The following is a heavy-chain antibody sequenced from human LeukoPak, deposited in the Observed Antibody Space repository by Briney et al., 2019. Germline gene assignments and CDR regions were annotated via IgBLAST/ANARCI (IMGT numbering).Heavy chain of an antibody. CDR1: GYRFTNYW. J-gene: IGHJ4*02. V-gene: IGHV5-51*01. D-gene: IGHD5-12*01. Sequence: GESLKISCKGSGYRFTNYWIGWVRQMPGKGLEWMGIIYPGDSDTRYSPSFQGQVTISADESISTANLQWSSLKDSATAMYYCARHVADSGHDYGFDSWGQGTLVTVSS. CDR2: IYPGDSDT. CDR3: ARHVADSGHDYGFDS.